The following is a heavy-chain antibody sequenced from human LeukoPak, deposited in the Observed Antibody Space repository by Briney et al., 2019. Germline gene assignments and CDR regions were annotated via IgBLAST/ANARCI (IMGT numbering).Heavy chain of an antibody. CDR2: ITSGGRST. Sequence: GGFLRLSCAASGFTFSSYAMSWVRQAPGKGLEWVSMITSGGRSTYYADSVKGRFTISRDNSRNTVYLQMDSLRAEDTAVYYCARDSIYCRGTTCLLMDVWGKGTTVTVSS. J-gene: IGHJ6*04. V-gene: IGHV3-23*01. CDR1: GFTFSSYA. D-gene: IGHD1-7*01. CDR3: ARDSIYCRGTTCLLMDV.